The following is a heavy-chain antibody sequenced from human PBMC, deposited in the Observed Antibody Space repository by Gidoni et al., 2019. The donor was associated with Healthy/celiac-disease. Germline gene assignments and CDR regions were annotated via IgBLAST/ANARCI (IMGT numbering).Heavy chain of an antibody. V-gene: IGHV1-69*08. D-gene: IGHD2-8*01. CDR3: AREVSKFYLNYYYGMDV. J-gene: IGHJ6*02. Sequence: QVQLVQSGAEVKKPGSSVKVSCKASGGTFSSYTISWVRQAPGQGLEWMGRIIPILGIANYAQKFQGRVTITADKSTSTAYMELSSLRSEDTAVYYCAREVSKFYLNYYYGMDVWGQGTTVTVSS. CDR1: GGTFSSYT. CDR2: IIPILGIA.